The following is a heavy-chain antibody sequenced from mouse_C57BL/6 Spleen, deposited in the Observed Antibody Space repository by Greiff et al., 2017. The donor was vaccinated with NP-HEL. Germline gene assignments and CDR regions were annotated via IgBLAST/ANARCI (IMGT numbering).Heavy chain of an antibody. V-gene: IGHV10-3*01. CDR1: GFTFNTYA. CDR3: VRVGEQGWYFDV. Sequence: EVQLQQSGGGLVQPKGSLKLSCAASGFTFNTYAMHWVRQAPGKGLEWVARIRSKSSNYATYYADSVKDRFTISRDDSQSMLYLQMNNLKTEDTAMYYCVRVGEQGWYFDVWGTGTTVTVSS. J-gene: IGHJ1*03. CDR2: IRSKSSNYAT.